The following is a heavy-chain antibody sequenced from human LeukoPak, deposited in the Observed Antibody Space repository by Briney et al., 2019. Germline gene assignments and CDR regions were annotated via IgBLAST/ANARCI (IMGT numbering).Heavy chain of an antibody. Sequence: PGGSLRLSCAASRFTVSSNYMSWVRQAPGKGLEWVSVIYSGGSTYYADSVKGRFTISRDNSKNTLYLQMNSLRAEDTAVYYCASSKTKLGYSSGWYDYWGQGTLVTVSS. CDR3: ASSKTKLGYSSGWYDY. V-gene: IGHV3-53*01. D-gene: IGHD6-19*01. CDR2: IYSGGST. CDR1: RFTVSSNY. J-gene: IGHJ4*02.